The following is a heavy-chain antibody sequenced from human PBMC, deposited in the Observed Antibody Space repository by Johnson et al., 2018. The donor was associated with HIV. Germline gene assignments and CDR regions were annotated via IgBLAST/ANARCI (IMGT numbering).Heavy chain of an antibody. V-gene: IGHV3-66*01. CDR2: IYSGDTT. CDR1: GFTVSTNY. D-gene: IGHD5-18*01. Sequence: VQLVESGGGLVQPGGSLRLSCAASGFTVSTNYMSWIRQAPGKGLEWVSVIYSGDTTYYAGSVKGRFTISRDNSKNTLYLQMNSLRVDDTAIYYCARAYTYGAFDIWGQGTMVTVSS. CDR3: ARAYTYGAFDI. J-gene: IGHJ3*02.